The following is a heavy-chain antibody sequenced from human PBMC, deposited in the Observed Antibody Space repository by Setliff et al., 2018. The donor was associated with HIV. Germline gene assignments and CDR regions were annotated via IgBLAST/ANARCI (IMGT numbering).Heavy chain of an antibody. CDR3: ARVRGRYYYHYAMDV. CDR1: GGSISSSSYY. CDR2: IPYSGST. D-gene: IGHD3-10*01. V-gene: IGHV4-39*07. Sequence: SETLSLTCTVSGGSISSSSYYWGWIRQPPGKGLEWIVSIPYSGSTYYNPSLKSRVSLSVDTSKNQFSLNLSSVTAEDTAVYYCARVRGRYYYHYAMDVWGQGTTVTVSS. J-gene: IGHJ6*02.